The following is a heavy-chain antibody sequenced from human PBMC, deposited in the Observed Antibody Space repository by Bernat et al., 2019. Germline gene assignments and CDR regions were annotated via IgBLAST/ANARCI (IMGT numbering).Heavy chain of an antibody. J-gene: IGHJ3*02. D-gene: IGHD2-15*01. V-gene: IGHV3-15*07. CDR2: IKSKTSAGTI. Sequence: EEQLVESGGGLVKPGGSLRLSCAASGFTFSNAWMNWVRQAPGRGLEWVGRIKSKTSAGTIDYAAPVKDRFIISRDDSENTLYLQMNSLKTEDTALYYCATECSRRSRNGCYSNVAFDIWGQGTWVTVSS. CDR3: ATECSRRSRNGCYSNVAFDI. CDR1: GFTFSNAW.